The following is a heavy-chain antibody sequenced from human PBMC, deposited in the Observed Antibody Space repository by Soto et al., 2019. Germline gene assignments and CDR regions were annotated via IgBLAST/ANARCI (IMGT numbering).Heavy chain of an antibody. V-gene: IGHV3-72*01. D-gene: IGHD1-26*01. Sequence: VQLVESGGGLVQPGGSLRLSCAASGFIFSDHYMDWVRQAPGKGLEWVGRIKNKANSYTTEYAASGKGRFTISRDDSKYSLYLQMNSLKTEDTAVYYCTRISLVGATGGRYFDYWGQGTLLTVSS. CDR3: TRISLVGATGGRYFDY. J-gene: IGHJ4*02. CDR2: IKNKANSYTT. CDR1: GFIFSDHY.